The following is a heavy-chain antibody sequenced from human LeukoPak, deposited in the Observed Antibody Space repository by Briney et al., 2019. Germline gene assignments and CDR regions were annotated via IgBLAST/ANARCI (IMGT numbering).Heavy chain of an antibody. V-gene: IGHV4-59*01. CDR2: IYYDGST. D-gene: IGHD6-19*01. CDR3: ARGAVAGKMSWFDP. Sequence: PSETLSLTCTVSGASISSYYWIWIRQPQGKELEWIGHIYYDGSTNYNPSLKSRVTISVDTSKNQFSLNLSSVTAADTAVYYCARGAVAGKMSWFDPWGQGTLVTVSS. CDR1: GASISSYY. J-gene: IGHJ5*02.